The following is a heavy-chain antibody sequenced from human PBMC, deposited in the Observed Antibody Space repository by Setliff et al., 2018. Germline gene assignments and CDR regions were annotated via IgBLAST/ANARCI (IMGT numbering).Heavy chain of an antibody. Sequence: GESLKISCKGSGYSFTSYWISWVRQMPGKGLEWMGRIDPSDSYTNYSPSFQGHVTISGDKSISTAYLQWSSLKASDTAMYYCARIRRDVVVVVGATPDYYDYMDVWGKGTTVTVSS. CDR1: GYSFTSYW. CDR3: ARIRRDVVVVVGATPDYYDYMDV. V-gene: IGHV5-10-1*01. J-gene: IGHJ6*03. CDR2: IDPSDSYT. D-gene: IGHD2-15*01.